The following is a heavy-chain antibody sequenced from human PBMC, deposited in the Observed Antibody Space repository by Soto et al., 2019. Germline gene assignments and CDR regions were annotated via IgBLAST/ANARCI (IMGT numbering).Heavy chain of an antibody. D-gene: IGHD3-22*01. CDR1: GYSFTNYP. J-gene: IGHJ4*02. Sequence: QVNLVQSGAGVRKPGASVKVSCKASGYSFTNYPIAWVRRAPGQGLEWMGWISAYSGDTNYAQKLQVRVTMTRDTYTTTAYLELSSLRSDETAVYYCERASTMMFLAPAYWGQGTLVTVSS. CDR2: ISAYSGDT. CDR3: ERASTMMFLAPAY. V-gene: IGHV1-18*01.